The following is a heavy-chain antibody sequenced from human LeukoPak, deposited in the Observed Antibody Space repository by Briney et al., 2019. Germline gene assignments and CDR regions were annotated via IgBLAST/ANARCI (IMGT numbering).Heavy chain of an antibody. CDR2: ISADTHNT. D-gene: IGHD3-10*01. V-gene: IGHV1-18*01. CDR1: GYTLGTYG. CDR3: ARGAWGQVTFTY. Sequence: GASVKVACKASGYTLGTYGITWVRQATGEGLEWMGWISADTHNTIYAQNLQARVTMTTDTSTTTAYMELRSLTSDDTAVYYCARGAWGQVTFTYWGQGTLVTVSS. J-gene: IGHJ4*02.